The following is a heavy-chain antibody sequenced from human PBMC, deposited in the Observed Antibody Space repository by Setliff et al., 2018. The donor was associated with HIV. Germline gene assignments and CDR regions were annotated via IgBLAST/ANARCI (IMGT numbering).Heavy chain of an antibody. CDR2: IKKDGSDK. CDR1: GFTFSNSW. Sequence: GGSLRLSCAASGFTFSNSWMTWVRQAPGRGLEWVANIKKDGSDKFYVDSVKGRFAISRDNAKNSLNLEMNSLRAEDTAIYYCASSRPPDDSSGYLDHWGQGTLVTVSS. V-gene: IGHV3-7*03. D-gene: IGHD3-22*01. J-gene: IGHJ4*01. CDR3: ASSRPPDDSSGYLDH.